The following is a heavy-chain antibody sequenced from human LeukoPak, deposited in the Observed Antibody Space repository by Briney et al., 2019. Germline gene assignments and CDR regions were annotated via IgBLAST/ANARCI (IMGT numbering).Heavy chain of an antibody. J-gene: IGHJ5*02. Sequence: ASVKVSCKASGYTFTSYYMHWVRQAPGQGLEWMGIINPSGGSTSYAQKFQGRVTMTRDTSTSTVYMELSSLRSEDTAVYYCARGGITIFGVGINWFDPWGQGTLVTVSS. V-gene: IGHV1-46*01. CDR2: INPSGGST. CDR1: GYTFTSYY. CDR3: ARGGITIFGVGINWFDP. D-gene: IGHD3-3*01.